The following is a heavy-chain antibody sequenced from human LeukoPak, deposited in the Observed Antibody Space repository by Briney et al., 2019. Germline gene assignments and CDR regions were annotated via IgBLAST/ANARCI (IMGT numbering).Heavy chain of an antibody. V-gene: IGHV3-7*01. D-gene: IGHD6-6*01. CDR1: GFTLSSYW. CDR2: INQDGSEK. J-gene: IGHJ4*02. Sequence: GGSLRLSCAASGFTLSSYWMSWVRQAPGKGLEWVANINQDGSEKSYVDSVKGRFTISRDNAKNSLFLQMNSLRAEDTAVYYCARINSTSSPHFDYWGQGTLVTVSS. CDR3: ARINSTSSPHFDY.